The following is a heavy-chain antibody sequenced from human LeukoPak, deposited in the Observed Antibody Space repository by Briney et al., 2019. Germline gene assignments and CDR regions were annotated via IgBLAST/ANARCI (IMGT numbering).Heavy chain of an antibody. CDR3: ARDRRDGYNLLDY. CDR2: ISHDGSNE. CDR1: GFTFSSYV. V-gene: IGHV3-30*04. Sequence: GGSLRLSCAASGFTFSSYVMHWVRQAPGKGLEWVAIISHDGSNEYYADSVKGRFTISRDNSKNTLYLQMNSLRAADTAVYYCARDRRDGYNLLDYWGQGTLVTVSS. J-gene: IGHJ4*02. D-gene: IGHD5-24*01.